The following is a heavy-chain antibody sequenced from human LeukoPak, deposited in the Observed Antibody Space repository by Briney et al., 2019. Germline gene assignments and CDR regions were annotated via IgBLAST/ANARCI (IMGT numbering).Heavy chain of an antibody. Sequence: KPGGSLRLSCAASGFTFSSYEMNWVRQAPGKGLEWVSYISSSGSTIYYADSVKGRFTISRDNAKDSLFLQMNSLRAEDTAVYYCARDSKYYDSSGYLRGGLDYWGQGTLVTVS. CDR1: GFTFSSYE. CDR3: ARDSKYYDSSGYLRGGLDY. J-gene: IGHJ4*02. D-gene: IGHD3-22*01. V-gene: IGHV3-48*03. CDR2: ISSSGSTI.